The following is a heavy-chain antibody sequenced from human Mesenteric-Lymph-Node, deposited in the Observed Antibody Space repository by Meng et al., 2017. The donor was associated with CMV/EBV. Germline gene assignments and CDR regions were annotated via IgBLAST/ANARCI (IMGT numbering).Heavy chain of an antibody. D-gene: IGHD6-6*01. Sequence: GGSLRLSCAASGFSFSTYSMDWVRQTPGKGLEWLSYISSGGSLIYYSDSVKGRFTISRDNTKNSLYLQMNSLRAEDTAVYYCARDLIAARRAFDYWGQGTLVTVSS. CDR1: GFSFSTYS. V-gene: IGHV3-48*04. J-gene: IGHJ4*02. CDR2: ISSGGSLI. CDR3: ARDLIAARRAFDY.